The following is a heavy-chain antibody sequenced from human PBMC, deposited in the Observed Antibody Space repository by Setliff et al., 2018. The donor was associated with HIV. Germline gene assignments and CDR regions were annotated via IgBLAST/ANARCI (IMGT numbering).Heavy chain of an antibody. CDR2: INSATGGT. D-gene: IGHD3-10*01. CDR3: ASFFGDYGY. J-gene: IGHJ4*01. Sequence: ASVKVSCKASGYTFTDNYIHWVRQAPGQGLEWMAWINSATGGTNYAQNFQGWVTVSRDNANNSLFLEMNNLRVEDTAVYYCASFFGDYGYWGHGTQVTVSS. V-gene: IGHV1-2*04. CDR1: GYTFTDNY.